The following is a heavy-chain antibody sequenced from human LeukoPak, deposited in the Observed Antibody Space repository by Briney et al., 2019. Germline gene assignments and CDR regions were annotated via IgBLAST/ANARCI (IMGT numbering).Heavy chain of an antibody. J-gene: IGHJ6*03. V-gene: IGHV1-69*05. CDR2: VIPIFGTA. CDR3: ARPSDSSGYYYYYYMDV. Sequence: SVKVSCKASGGTFSSYAISWVRRAPGQGLEWMGGVIPIFGTANYAQKFQGRVTITTDESTSTAYMELSSLRSEDTAVYYCARPSDSSGYYYYYYMDVWGKGTTVTVSS. D-gene: IGHD3-22*01. CDR1: GGTFSSYA.